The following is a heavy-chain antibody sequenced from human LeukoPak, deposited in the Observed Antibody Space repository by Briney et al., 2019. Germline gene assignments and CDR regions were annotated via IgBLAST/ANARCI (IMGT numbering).Heavy chain of an antibody. D-gene: IGHD3-22*01. CDR1: GGSISSYY. Sequence: SETLSLTCTVSGGSISSYYWSWIRQPAGKGLEWIGRIYTSGSTNYNPSLKSRVTMSVDTSKNQFSLKLSSVTAADTAVYYCARSGYYYDSSGYSTFDYWGQGTLVTVSP. J-gene: IGHJ4*02. CDR2: IYTSGST. V-gene: IGHV4-4*07. CDR3: ARSGYYYDSSGYSTFDY.